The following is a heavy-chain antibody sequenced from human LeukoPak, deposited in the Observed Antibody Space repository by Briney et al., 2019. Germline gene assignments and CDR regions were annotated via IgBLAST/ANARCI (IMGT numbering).Heavy chain of an antibody. CDR1: GFTFSSYG. D-gene: IGHD6-13*01. CDR3: AKDPRIEAAAPDY. CDR2: VSYDGNNK. V-gene: IGHV3-30*18. Sequence: RGSLRLSCAASGFTFSSYGMHWVRQAPGKGLEWVAVVSYDGNNKYYADSVKGRFTISRDNSKNTLSLQMTSLRPDDTAVYYCAKDPRIEAAAPDYWGQGTLVTVSS. J-gene: IGHJ4*02.